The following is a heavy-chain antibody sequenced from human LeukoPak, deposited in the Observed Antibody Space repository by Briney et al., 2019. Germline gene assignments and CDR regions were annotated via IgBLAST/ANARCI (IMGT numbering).Heavy chain of an antibody. Sequence: SETLSLTCAVSGYSISSGYYWGWIRQPPGKGLEWIGSIYHSGSTYYNPSLKSRVTISVDTSKNQFSLKPSSVTAADTAVYYCARHKVGASEIIDWGQGTLVTVSS. CDR3: ARHKVGASEIID. V-gene: IGHV4-38-2*01. J-gene: IGHJ4*02. D-gene: IGHD1-26*01. CDR2: IYHSGST. CDR1: GYSISSGYY.